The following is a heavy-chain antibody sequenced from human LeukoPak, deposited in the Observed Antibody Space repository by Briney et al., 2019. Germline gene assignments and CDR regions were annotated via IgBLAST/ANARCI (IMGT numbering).Heavy chain of an antibody. J-gene: IGHJ3*02. D-gene: IGHD3-22*01. CDR3: ARDGHRRYYYDSSDREDVFDI. CDR1: LYTFTRYG. Sequence: GAPLKVSSTASLYTFTRYGISSVRQAPGHRLEWMGWISGSNGMTNSAQKLPGRVTMTSETSTSTAYMELKSLRSDDTAVYYRARDGHRRYYYDSSDREDVFDIGRQGTMVSVS. CDR2: ISGSNGMT. V-gene: IGHV1-18*01.